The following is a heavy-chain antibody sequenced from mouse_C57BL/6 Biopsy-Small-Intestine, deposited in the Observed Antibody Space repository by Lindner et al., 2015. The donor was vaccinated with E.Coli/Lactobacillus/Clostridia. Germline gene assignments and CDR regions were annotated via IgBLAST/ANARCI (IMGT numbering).Heavy chain of an antibody. V-gene: IGHV1-63*01. CDR1: GYTFTNYW. J-gene: IGHJ2*01. D-gene: IGHD4-1*01. CDR2: IYPGGGYT. CDR3: ARCGWDEENYFDY. Sequence: VQLQESGAELVRPGTSVKMSCKASGYTFTNYWIGWAKQRPGHGLEWIGDIYPGGGYTNYNEKFKGKATLTADKSSSTAYMQFSSLTSEDSAIYYCARCGWDEENYFDYWGQGTTLTVSS.